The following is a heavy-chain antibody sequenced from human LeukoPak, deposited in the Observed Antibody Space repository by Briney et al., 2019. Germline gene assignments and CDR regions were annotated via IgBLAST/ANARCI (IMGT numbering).Heavy chain of an antibody. CDR1: GGTFSSYA. CDR3: ARDLSLNYDSFDP. D-gene: IGHD3-3*01. CDR2: IIPIFGTA. V-gene: IGHV1-69*13. Sequence: WASVKVSCKASGGTFSSYAISWVRQAPGQGLEWMGGIIPIFGTANYAQKFRGRVTITADESTSTAYMELSSLRSEDTAVYYCARDLSLNYDSFDPWGQGTLVTVSS. J-gene: IGHJ5*02.